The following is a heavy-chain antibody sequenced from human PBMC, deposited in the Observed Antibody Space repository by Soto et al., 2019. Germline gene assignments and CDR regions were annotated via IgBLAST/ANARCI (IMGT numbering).Heavy chain of an antibody. CDR2: IYYSGST. V-gene: IGHV4-31*03. CDR3: ARGGSIVATIQGFDY. Sequence: LSLTCTVSGGSISSGGYYWSWIRQHPGKGLEWIGYIYYSGSTYYNPSLKSRVTISVDTSKNQFSLELSSVTAADTAVYYCARGGSIVATIQGFDYWGQGTLVTVSS. CDR1: GGSISSGGYY. J-gene: IGHJ4*02. D-gene: IGHD5-12*01.